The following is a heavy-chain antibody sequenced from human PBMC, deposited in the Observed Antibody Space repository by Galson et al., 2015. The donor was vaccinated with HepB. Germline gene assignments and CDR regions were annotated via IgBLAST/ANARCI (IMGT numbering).Heavy chain of an antibody. CDR3: ARDQFGQWLAYANFDY. J-gene: IGHJ4*02. CDR2: ISYDGSNK. D-gene: IGHD6-19*01. V-gene: IGHV3-30-3*01. Sequence: VAVISYDGSNKYYADSVKGRFTISRDNSKTTLYLQMNSLRAEDTAVYYCARDQFGQWLAYANFDYWGQGTLVTVSS.